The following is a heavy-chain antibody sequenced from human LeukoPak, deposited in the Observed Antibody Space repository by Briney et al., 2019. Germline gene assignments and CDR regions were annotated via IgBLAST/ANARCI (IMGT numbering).Heavy chain of an antibody. CDR3: AKGQVWEMATYPPVDGAFDI. CDR2: ISGSGGST. Sequence: GGSLRLSCAASGFTFSSYAMSWVRQAPGKGLEWVSAISGSGGSTYYADSVKGRFTISRDNSKNTLYLQMNSLRAEDTAVYYCAKGQVWEMATYPPVDGAFDIWGQGTMVTLSS. CDR1: GFTFSSYA. V-gene: IGHV3-23*01. J-gene: IGHJ3*02. D-gene: IGHD5-24*01.